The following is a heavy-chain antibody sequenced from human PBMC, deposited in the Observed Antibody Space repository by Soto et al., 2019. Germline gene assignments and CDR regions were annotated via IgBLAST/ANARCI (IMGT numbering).Heavy chain of an antibody. CDR2: IFSNDAK. D-gene: IGHD4-17*01. Sequence: QVTLKESGPVLVKPTETLTLTCTVSGFSLRNTRMGVSWIRQSPGKALEWLAHIFSNDAKSYSPSLKSRLAISRDTSKSQVVLTMTNVAPVDTATYYCARSLYVDNGHWDFAIWGRGTLVTVSS. V-gene: IGHV2-26*01. CDR1: GFSLRNTRMG. CDR3: ARSLYVDNGHWDFAI. J-gene: IGHJ2*01.